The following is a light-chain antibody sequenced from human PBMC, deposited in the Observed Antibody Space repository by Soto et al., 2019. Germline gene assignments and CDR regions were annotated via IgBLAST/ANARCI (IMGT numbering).Light chain of an antibody. CDR3: QQYGSLPYT. Sequence: ENVLTQSPVTLSLSPGERATLSCRASQSVSSSYLAWYQQKPGQAPRLLIYAAARRATGIPDRFSGSGSGTDLTLTISRLEPEDFAVYHCQQYGSLPYTFGQGTKVDIK. J-gene: IGKJ2*01. CDR1: QSVSSSY. CDR2: AAA. V-gene: IGKV3-20*01.